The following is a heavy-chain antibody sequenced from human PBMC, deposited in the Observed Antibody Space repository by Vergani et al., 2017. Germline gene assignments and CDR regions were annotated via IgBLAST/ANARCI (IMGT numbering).Heavy chain of an antibody. CDR2: ISPKTGDT. J-gene: IGHJ5*01. D-gene: IGHD1-26*01. CDR3: AHSWNFGRRDWFDS. V-gene: IGHV1-2*02. Sequence: QVQLMQSGPVMKKPGGSMKVCCQASETTFSDYNIHWVRQAPGQGLQWMGWISPKTGDTDYLQRFQDRVTMTRDASTKTVYLKMTRLTSDDTAIYYCAHSWNFGRRDWFDSWGPGTLVTVSS. CDR1: ETTFSDYN.